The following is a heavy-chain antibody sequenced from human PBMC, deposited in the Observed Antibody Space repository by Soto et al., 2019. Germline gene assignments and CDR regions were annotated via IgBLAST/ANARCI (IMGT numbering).Heavy chain of an antibody. CDR2: ISYDGSNK. CDR1: GFTFSSYG. Sequence: PGGSLRLSCAASGFTFSSYGMHWVRQAPGKGLEWVAVISYDGSNKYYADSVKGRFTISRDNSKNTLYLQMNSLRAEDTAVYYCAKGLQWLVLFNAFDIWGQGTMVTVSS. J-gene: IGHJ3*02. V-gene: IGHV3-30*18. D-gene: IGHD6-19*01. CDR3: AKGLQWLVLFNAFDI.